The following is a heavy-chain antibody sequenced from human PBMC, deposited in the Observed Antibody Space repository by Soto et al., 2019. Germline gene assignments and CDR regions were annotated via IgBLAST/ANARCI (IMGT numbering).Heavy chain of an antibody. CDR2: IKPGTSDI. CDR1: GYKFGSAW. D-gene: IGHD3-3*02. CDR3: ARQLSHICDS. V-gene: IGHV5-51*01. Sequence: LKISCKGVGYKFGSAWIGWVRQTPGKGLEWMGIIKPGTSDIRYSPSCRGHVTISADEAVSTAYLQWSSLKASDTAMYYCARQLSHICDSWGQGTLVTVSS. J-gene: IGHJ4*02.